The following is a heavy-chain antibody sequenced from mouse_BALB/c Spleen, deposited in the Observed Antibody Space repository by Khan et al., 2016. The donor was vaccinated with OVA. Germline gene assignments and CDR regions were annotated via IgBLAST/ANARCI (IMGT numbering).Heavy chain of an antibody. Sequence: EVQLQESGAELVKSGGSLKFSCTASGFTFKDTYMSWLHQSPEQGLEWVGRIDTPSGYTNYHPNFQGKVTISGDTSSNTAYLQLSSVTSEYTGVYYGARMARKWGQGTILTVSA. D-gene: IGHD2-3*01. V-gene: IGHV14-3*02. J-gene: IGHJ2*01. CDR2: IDTPSGYT. CDR1: GFTFKDTY. CDR3: ARMARK.